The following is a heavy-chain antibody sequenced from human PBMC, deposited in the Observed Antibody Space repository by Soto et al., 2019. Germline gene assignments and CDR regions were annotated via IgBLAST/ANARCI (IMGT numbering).Heavy chain of an antibody. J-gene: IGHJ3*02. CDR2: VIPLYGTP. D-gene: IGHD3-3*01. V-gene: IGHV1-69*06. Sequence: QVQLVQSGAEVKKPGSSVRVSCKASGGTFNTYAISWVRQAPGQGLEWMGGVIPLYGTPNYAQKFQGRVAITVDKSTSIGDMVLSSLTSEDTAVYFWAGPFLEWLYDAFHIWGQGTMVTVSS. CDR1: GGTFNTYA. CDR3: AGPFLEWLYDAFHI.